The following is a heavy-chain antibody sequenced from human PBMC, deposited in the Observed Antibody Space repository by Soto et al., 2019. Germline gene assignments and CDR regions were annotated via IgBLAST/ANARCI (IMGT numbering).Heavy chain of an antibody. Sequence: QVQLVQSGAEVKKPGSSVKVSCKASGGTFSSYAISWVRQAPGQGLEWMGGIIPISETTNYAQKFKCIVTITADESKSTAYMELSSLRSEDTAVYYCARSQGSSTSLEIYYYYYYGMDVWGQGTTVTVSS. D-gene: IGHD2-2*01. V-gene: IGHV1-69*01. CDR1: GGTFSSYA. J-gene: IGHJ6*02. CDR3: ARSQGSSTSLEIYYYYYYGMDV. CDR2: IIPISETT.